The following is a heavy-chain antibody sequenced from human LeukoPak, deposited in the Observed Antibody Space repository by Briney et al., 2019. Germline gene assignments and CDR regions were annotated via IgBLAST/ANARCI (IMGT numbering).Heavy chain of an antibody. J-gene: IGHJ4*02. D-gene: IGHD6-13*01. V-gene: IGHV4-59*01. CDR3: ARGGAAATPPTGY. CDR1: GGSISSYY. CDR2: IYYSGST. Sequence: PSETLSLTCTVSGGSISSYYWSWIRQPPGKGLEWIGYIYYSGSTNYNPSLKSRVTISVDTSKNQFSLKLSSVTAADTAVYYCARGGAAATPPTGYWGQGTLVTVSS.